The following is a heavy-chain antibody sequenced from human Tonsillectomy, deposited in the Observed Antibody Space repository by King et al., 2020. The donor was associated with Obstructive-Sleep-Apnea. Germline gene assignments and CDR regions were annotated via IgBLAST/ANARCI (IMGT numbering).Heavy chain of an antibody. CDR1: GGSISSSSYY. D-gene: IGHD3-10*02. J-gene: IGHJ5*02. Sequence: QLQESGPGLVKPSETLSLTCTVSGGSISSSSYYWGWIRQPPGKGLEWIGSIYYSGSTYYNPSLKSRVTISVDTSKNQFSLKLSSVTAADTAVYYCARDLFLNWFDPWGQGTLVTVSS. CDR2: IYYSGST. CDR3: ARDLFLNWFDP. V-gene: IGHV4-39*07.